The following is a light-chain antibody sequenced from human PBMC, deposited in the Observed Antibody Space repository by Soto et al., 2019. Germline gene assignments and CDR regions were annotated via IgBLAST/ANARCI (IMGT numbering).Light chain of an antibody. Sequence: EIVLTQSPGTLSLSPGERATLSCRASQSVSSKYLAWYQQKPGQAPRVLIYGASTRATGIPARFSGSRSGADFTLTISSLQPEDFAVYYGQQDYNYWKFGQGTKV. J-gene: IGKJ1*01. CDR2: GAS. CDR1: QSVSSKY. V-gene: IGKV3D-7*01. CDR3: QQDYNYWK.